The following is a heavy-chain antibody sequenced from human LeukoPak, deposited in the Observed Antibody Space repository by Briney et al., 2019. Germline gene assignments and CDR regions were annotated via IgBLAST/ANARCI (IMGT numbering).Heavy chain of an antibody. J-gene: IGHJ4*02. CDR2: IYHSGST. Sequence: SETLSLTCTVSGVSITTFYWSWIRQPPGKGLEWIGYIYHSGSTNYNPSLKSRVTISVDTSKNEFSLKLTSVTAADTAVYYCAREANYYGSGSYFEGTFDYWGQGSLVTVSS. D-gene: IGHD3-10*01. V-gene: IGHV4-59*13. CDR1: GVSITTFY. CDR3: AREANYYGSGSYFEGTFDY.